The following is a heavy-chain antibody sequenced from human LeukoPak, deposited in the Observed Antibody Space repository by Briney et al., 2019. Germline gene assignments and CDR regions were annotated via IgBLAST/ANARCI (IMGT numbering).Heavy chain of an antibody. J-gene: IGHJ6*02. CDR1: GYTFTSYG. CDR3: ARDPPPTYYDFWSGYRANGMDV. CDR2: ISAYNGNT. Sequence: ASVKVSCKASGYTFTSYGISWVRQAPGQGLEWMGWISAYNGNTNYAQKLQGRATMTTDTSTSTAYMELRSLRSDDTAVYYCARDPPPTYYDFWSGYRANGMDVWGQGTTVTVSS. V-gene: IGHV1-18*01. D-gene: IGHD3-3*01.